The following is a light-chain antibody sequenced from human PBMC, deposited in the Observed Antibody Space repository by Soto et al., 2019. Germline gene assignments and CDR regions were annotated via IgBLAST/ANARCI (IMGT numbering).Light chain of an antibody. CDR1: SSDVGGYYS. CDR3: SSYTSSTSLA. J-gene: IGLJ2*01. CDR2: DVT. Sequence: QSALTQPASVSGSPGQSITISCTGTSSDVGGYYSVSWYQQHPGKAPKLMIYDVTSRPSGVSNRFSGSKSGNTASLTISGLQAEDEADYYCSSYTSSTSLAFGGGTKVTVL. V-gene: IGLV2-14*01.